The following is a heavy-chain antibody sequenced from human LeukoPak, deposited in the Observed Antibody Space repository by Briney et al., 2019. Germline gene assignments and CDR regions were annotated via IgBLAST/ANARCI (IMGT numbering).Heavy chain of an antibody. CDR3: VRDNPRCCGVVPANIDDY. D-gene: IGHD2-15*01. V-gene: IGHV3-23*01. CDR1: GFTFSSYA. J-gene: IGHJ4*02. Sequence: GGSLRLSCAASGFTFSSYAMSWVRQAPGKGLEWVSAISGSGGSTYYADSVKGRFTISRDNAKNSLYLQMNSLRAEDTAVYYCVRDNPRCCGVVPANIDDYWGQGTLVTVSS. CDR2: ISGSGGST.